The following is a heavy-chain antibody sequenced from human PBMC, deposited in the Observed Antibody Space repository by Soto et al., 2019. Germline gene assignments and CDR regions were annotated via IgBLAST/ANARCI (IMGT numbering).Heavy chain of an antibody. CDR1: GGSISSSYW. D-gene: IGHD3-22*01. CDR3: ARRRITMIVVVFDAFDI. CDR2: IYHSGST. Sequence: SETLSLTCAVSGGSISSSYWWSRVRQPPGKGLEWIGEIYHSGSTNYNPSLKSRVTISVDKSKSQFSLKLSSVTAADTAVYYCARRRITMIVVVFDAFDIWGQGTMVTVSS. V-gene: IGHV4-4*02. J-gene: IGHJ3*02.